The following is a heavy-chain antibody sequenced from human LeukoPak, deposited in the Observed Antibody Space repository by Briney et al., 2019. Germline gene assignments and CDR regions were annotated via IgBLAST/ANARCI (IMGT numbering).Heavy chain of an antibody. D-gene: IGHD6-13*01. CDR2: TYNSGST. CDR3: ARALPRYSSSWPKSYFDY. Sequence: SETLSLTCTVSGGSISIYYWSWIRQPPGKGLEWLGYTYNSGSTLYNPSLKSRVTISVDTSRNEFSLRLTSVTAADAAVYYCARALPRYSSSWPKSYFDYWGQGTLVTISS. V-gene: IGHV4-59*01. J-gene: IGHJ4*02. CDR1: GGSISIYY.